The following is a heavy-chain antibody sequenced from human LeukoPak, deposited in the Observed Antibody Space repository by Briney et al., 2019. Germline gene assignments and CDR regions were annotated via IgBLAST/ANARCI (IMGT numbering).Heavy chain of an antibody. CDR3: ASRYYYGSYGDYYYMDV. V-gene: IGHV4-34*01. CDR1: GGSFSGYY. Sequence: SETLSLTCAVYGGSFSGYYWSWIRQPPEKGLEWIGEINHSGSTNYNPSLKSRVTISVDTSKNQFSLKLSSVTAADTAVYYCASRYYYGSYGDYYYMDVWGKGTTVTISS. J-gene: IGHJ6*03. D-gene: IGHD3-10*01. CDR2: INHSGST.